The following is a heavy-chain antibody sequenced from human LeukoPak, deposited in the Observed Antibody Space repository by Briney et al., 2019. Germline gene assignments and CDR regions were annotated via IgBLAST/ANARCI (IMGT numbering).Heavy chain of an antibody. Sequence: SSQTPSLTCAISGDSDSTNSVAWNWIRQSPSRGLEWLGRTYYRSKGNNDYAVSVKSRITIIPDTSKNQSSLQLNSVTPDDTALYYCARGRYSGFDLWGQGTMVTVSS. CDR2: TYYRSKGNN. CDR1: GDSDSTNSVA. V-gene: IGHV6-1*01. J-gene: IGHJ3*01. CDR3: ARGRYSGFDL. D-gene: IGHD2-15*01.